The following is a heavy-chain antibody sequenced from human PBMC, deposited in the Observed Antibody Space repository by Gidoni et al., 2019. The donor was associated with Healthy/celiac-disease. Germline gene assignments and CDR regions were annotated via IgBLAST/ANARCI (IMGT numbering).Heavy chain of an antibody. CDR3: AKDFGQWLVLYFDY. V-gene: IGHV3-30*18. J-gene: IGHJ4*02. D-gene: IGHD6-19*01. Sequence: QVQLVESGGGVVQPGRSLRLSCAAPGFTFSSYGMHWVRQAPGKGLEWVAVISYDGSNKYYADSVKGRFTISRDNSKNTLYLQMNSLRAEDTAVYYCAKDFGQWLVLYFDYWGQGTLVTVSS. CDR2: ISYDGSNK. CDR1: GFTFSSYG.